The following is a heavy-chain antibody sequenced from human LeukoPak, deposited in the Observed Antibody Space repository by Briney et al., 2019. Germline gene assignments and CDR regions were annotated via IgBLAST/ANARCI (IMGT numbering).Heavy chain of an antibody. D-gene: IGHD1-26*01. CDR1: GFTFSSLA. Sequence: GGSLRLSCGASGFTFSSLAMSGVRQAPGKGLERVSSISGSGDNTDYADSVKGRCTISRDTSKNTVYLQIKSLRAEDTAIYYCARDYPGAWFQWEDYFDNCGQGTLVTVSS. J-gene: IGHJ4*02. CDR3: ARDYPGAWFQWEDYFDN. CDR2: ISGSGDNT. V-gene: IGHV3-23*01.